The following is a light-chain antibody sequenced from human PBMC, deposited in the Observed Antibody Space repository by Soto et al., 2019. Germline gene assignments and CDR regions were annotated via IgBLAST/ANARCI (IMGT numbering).Light chain of an antibody. Sequence: QSVLTQPPSASGSPGQSVTISCTGTSSDVGGYNYVSWYQQHPGKAPKLMIYEVSKWPSGVPDRFSGSKSGDTASLTVSGLQAEDEADYYCSSYARSNTYVFGTGTKLTVL. V-gene: IGLV2-8*01. CDR1: SSDVGGYNY. J-gene: IGLJ1*01. CDR2: EVS. CDR3: SSYARSNTYV.